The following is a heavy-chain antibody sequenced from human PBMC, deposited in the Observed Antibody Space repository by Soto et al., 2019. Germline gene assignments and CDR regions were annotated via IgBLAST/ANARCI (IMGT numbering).Heavy chain of an antibody. CDR3: ARSGYYDSSGYWF. CDR1: GGSISSYY. Sequence: SETLSLTCTVSGGSISSYYWSWIRQPPGKGLEWIGYIYYSGSTNYNPSLKSRVTISVDTSKNQFSLKLSSVTAADTAVYYCARSGYYDSSGYWFWGQGTLVTVSS. CDR2: IYYSGST. V-gene: IGHV4-59*01. J-gene: IGHJ4*02. D-gene: IGHD3-22*01.